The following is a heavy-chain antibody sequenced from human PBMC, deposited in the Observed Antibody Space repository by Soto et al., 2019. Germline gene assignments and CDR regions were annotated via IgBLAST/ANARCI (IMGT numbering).Heavy chain of an antibody. CDR3: ARDQFYHSSAYYES. V-gene: IGHV3-53*01. Sequence: AGGSLRLSCAASGFTVSSNYMSWVRQAPGKGLEWVSTIYSGGSTYYADSVKGRFTISRDNSKNTLSLQMNSLRAEDTAVYYCARDQFYHSSAYYESWGQGTLVTVSS. CDR2: IYSGGST. CDR1: GFTVSSNY. D-gene: IGHD3-22*01. J-gene: IGHJ5*02.